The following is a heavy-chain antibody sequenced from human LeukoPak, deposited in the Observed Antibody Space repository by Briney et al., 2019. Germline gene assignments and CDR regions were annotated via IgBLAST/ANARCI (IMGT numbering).Heavy chain of an antibody. J-gene: IGHJ4*02. D-gene: IGHD6-13*01. V-gene: IGHV1-69*13. CDR1: GGTFSSYG. CDR3: ASFSARGIAAAGHFDY. CDR2: IIPIFDTA. Sequence: ASVKVSCKASGGTFSSYGISWVRQAPGQGLEWMGGIIPIFDTANYAQKFQGRVTITADESTSAGYMKLSSLRSEDTAMYYCASFSARGIAAAGHFDYWGQGTLVTVSS.